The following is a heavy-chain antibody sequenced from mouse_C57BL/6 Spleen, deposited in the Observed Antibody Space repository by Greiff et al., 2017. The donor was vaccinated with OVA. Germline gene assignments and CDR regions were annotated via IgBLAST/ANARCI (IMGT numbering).Heavy chain of an antibody. CDR1: GFSLTSYG. CDR3: ARHYYGSSDAMDY. CDR2: IWSDGST. D-gene: IGHD1-1*01. V-gene: IGHV2-6*03. Sequence: VHLVESGPGLVAPSQSLSITCTVSGFSLTSYGVHWVRQPPGKGLEWLVVIWSDGSTTYNSALKSRLSISKDNSKSQVFLKMNSLQTDDTAMYYCARHYYGSSDAMDYWGQGTSVTVSS. J-gene: IGHJ4*01.